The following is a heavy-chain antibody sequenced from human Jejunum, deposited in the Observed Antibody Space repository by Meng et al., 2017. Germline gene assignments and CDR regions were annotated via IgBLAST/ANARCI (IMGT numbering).Heavy chain of an antibody. CDR2: IYPGDSDT. Sequence: GESLKISCKSSGYSFNTYWIDWVRQMPGKGLEWMGVIYPGDSDTRYSPSFQGQVTISADKSISTAYLQWSSLKASDTAMYYCGRRYYGSGSIDYWGQGTLVTVSS. CDR1: GYSFNTYW. V-gene: IGHV5-51*01. D-gene: IGHD3-10*01. CDR3: GRRYYGSGSIDY. J-gene: IGHJ4*02.